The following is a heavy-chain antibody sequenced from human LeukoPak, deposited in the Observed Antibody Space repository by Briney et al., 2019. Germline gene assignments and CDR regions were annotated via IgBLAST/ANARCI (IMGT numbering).Heavy chain of an antibody. D-gene: IGHD2-2*01. Sequence: ASVKVSCKASGGTFSSYAISWVRQAPGQGLEWMGGIIPIFGTANYAQKFQGRVTITADESTSTAYMELSSLRSEDTAVYYCARARIYCSSTSCYPPYYMDVWGKGTTVTVSS. CDR1: GGTFSSYA. J-gene: IGHJ6*03. CDR3: ARARIYCSSTSCYPPYYMDV. CDR2: IIPIFGTA. V-gene: IGHV1-69*13.